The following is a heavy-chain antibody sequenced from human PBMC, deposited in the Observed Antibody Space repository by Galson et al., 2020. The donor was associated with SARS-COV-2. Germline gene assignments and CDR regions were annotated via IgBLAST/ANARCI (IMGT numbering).Heavy chain of an antibody. D-gene: IGHD6-13*01. CDR3: ARGGPAAGTRRGIVY. V-gene: IGHV1-2*02. Sequence: ASVKVSCKASGYTFTGYYMHWVRQAPGQGLEWMGWINPNSGGTNYAQKFQGRVTMTRDTSISTAYMELSRLRSDDTAVYYCARGGPAAGTRRGIVYWGQGTLVTVSS. CDR1: GYTFTGYY. J-gene: IGHJ4*02. CDR2: INPNSGGT.